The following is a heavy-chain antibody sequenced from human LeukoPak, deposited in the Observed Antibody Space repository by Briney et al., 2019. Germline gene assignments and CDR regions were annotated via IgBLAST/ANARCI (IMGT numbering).Heavy chain of an antibody. J-gene: IGHJ6*02. Sequence: SVKVSCKASGGTFSSYAISWVRQAPGQGLEWMGGIIPIFGTANYAQKFQGRVTITADESTSTAYMELSSLRSEDTAVYYCARVGPYCSGGSCYSHYYYYYGMDVWGQGTTVTVSS. D-gene: IGHD2-15*01. CDR2: IIPIFGTA. CDR3: ARVGPYCSGGSCYSHYYYYYGMDV. CDR1: GGTFSSYA. V-gene: IGHV1-69*13.